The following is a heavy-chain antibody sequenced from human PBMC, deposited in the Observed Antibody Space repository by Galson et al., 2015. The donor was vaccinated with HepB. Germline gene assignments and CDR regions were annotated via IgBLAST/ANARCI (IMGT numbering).Heavy chain of an antibody. CDR2: IKQDGSEI. CDR3: ASQYCSGSNCYTDTFDI. Sequence: LRLSCAASGITFSRYWMSWVRQAPGKGLEWVANIKQDGSEIYYVDSVKGRFTISRDNAKNSLYLQMNSLRAEDTAVYYCASQYCSGSNCYTDTFDIWGQGTMVIVSS. CDR1: GITFSRYW. D-gene: IGHD2-2*02. V-gene: IGHV3-7*03. J-gene: IGHJ3*02.